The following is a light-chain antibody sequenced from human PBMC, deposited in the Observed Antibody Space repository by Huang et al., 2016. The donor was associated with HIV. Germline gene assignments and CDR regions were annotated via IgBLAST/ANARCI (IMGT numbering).Light chain of an antibody. V-gene: IGKV1-12*01. CDR1: QVINRW. CDR3: QQAVSFPLT. Sequence: DIQMTQSPSSVSASVGDRISFTFRSSQVINRWLAWYQHKPGKAPKLLIYAASTLQGGVPSRFSGRVSGTGFTLTINNLQPEDFATYFCQQAVSFPLTFGGGTKVEIK. CDR2: AAS. J-gene: IGKJ4*01.